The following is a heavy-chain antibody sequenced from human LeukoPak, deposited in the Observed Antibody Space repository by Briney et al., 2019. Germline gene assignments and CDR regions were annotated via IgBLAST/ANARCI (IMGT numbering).Heavy chain of an antibody. CDR3: ARSIAAANDY. V-gene: IGHV4-4*02. CDR1: GFTFSSYW. D-gene: IGHD6-13*01. CDR2: IYHSGST. J-gene: IGHJ4*02. Sequence: GSLRLSCAASGFTFSSYWMSWVRQPPGKGLEWIGEIYHSGSTNYNPSLKSRVTISVDKSKNQFSLKLSSVTAADTAVYYCARSIAAANDYWGQGTLVTVSS.